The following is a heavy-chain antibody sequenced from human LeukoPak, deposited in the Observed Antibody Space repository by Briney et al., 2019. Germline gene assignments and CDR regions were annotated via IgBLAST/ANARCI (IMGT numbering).Heavy chain of an antibody. J-gene: IGHJ4*02. CDR2: ISSSGSTI. Sequence: GGSLRLSCAASGFTFSDYYMSWIRQAPGKGLEWVSYISSSGSTIYYADSVKGRFTISRDNAKNSLYLQMNSLRAGDTAVYYCARANPHCSGGSCFRPLDYWGQGTLVTVSS. D-gene: IGHD2-15*01. CDR1: GFTFSDYY. V-gene: IGHV3-11*01. CDR3: ARANPHCSGGSCFRPLDY.